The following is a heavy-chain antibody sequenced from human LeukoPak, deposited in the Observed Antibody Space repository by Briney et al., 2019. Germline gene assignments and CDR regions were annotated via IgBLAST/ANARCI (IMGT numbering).Heavy chain of an antibody. CDR3: ARFLMRIGWFGGYPLEYLDY. V-gene: IGHV1-18*01. Sequence: ASVKVSCKASGYTFTSYGISWVRQAPGQGLEWMGWITAYNGNTNYAQKLQGRVTMTTDTSTSTAYMELRSLRSDDTAVYYCARFLMRIGWFGGYPLEYLDYWGQGTLVTVSS. D-gene: IGHD3-10*01. J-gene: IGHJ4*02. CDR1: GYTFTSYG. CDR2: ITAYNGNT.